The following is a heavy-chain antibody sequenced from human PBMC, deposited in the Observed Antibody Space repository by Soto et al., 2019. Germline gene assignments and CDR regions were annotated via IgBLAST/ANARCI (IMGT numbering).Heavy chain of an antibody. CDR1: GFSFSSNG. CDR3: ARWGNDRPLDY. J-gene: IGHJ4*02. D-gene: IGHD1-1*01. V-gene: IGHV3-33*01. CDR2: IWYDGSNK. Sequence: GGSLRLSCAASGFSFSSNGMHWVRQAPGKGLEWVAVIWYDGSNKYYADSVKGRFTISRDNSKNMVYLQMNDLRVEDTAVYYCARWGNDRPLDYWGQGTLVTVSS.